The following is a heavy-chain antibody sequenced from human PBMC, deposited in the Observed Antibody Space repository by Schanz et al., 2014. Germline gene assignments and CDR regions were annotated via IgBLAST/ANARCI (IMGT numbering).Heavy chain of an antibody. D-gene: IGHD3-22*01. CDR3: VRDGDERLVVIFDQ. CDR1: GYSFNLFG. V-gene: IGHV1-18*04. J-gene: IGHJ4*02. CDR2: ISAYNGNM. Sequence: QVQLVQSGAEVKKPGASVMLSCKTSGYSFNLFGVSWVRQAPGQGLEWMGWISAYNGNMNYAPKCQGRVTMTTDTSTSTAYMELRNLRSDDTAVYYCVRDGDERLVVIFDQWGQGTLVTVSS.